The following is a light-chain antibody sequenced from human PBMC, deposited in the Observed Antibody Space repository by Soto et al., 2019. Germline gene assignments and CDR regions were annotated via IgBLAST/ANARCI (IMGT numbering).Light chain of an antibody. CDR3: QQYDNWPLT. Sequence: EIVMTHSPTTLSVSPGERVTLSCRASQSVTGRLAWYQHNRGQAPRLLIYPTSSRATGIPARFSGSGSGTEFTLTISSLQSEDFAVYYCQQYDNWPLTFCGGTKVDTK. CDR1: QSVTGR. J-gene: IGKJ4*01. V-gene: IGKV3-15*01. CDR2: PTS.